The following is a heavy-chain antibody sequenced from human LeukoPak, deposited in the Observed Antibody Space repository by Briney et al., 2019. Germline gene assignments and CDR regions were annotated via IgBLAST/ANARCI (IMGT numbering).Heavy chain of an antibody. CDR2: TRNKANSYTT. CDR3: ARAVSDGYDFWSGYYIDY. V-gene: IGHV3-72*01. J-gene: IGHJ4*02. CDR1: GFTFSSYA. D-gene: IGHD3-3*01. Sequence: GSLRLSCAASGFTFSSYAMSWVRQAPGKGLEWVGRTRNKANSYTTEYAASVKGRFTISRDDSKNSLYLQMNSLKTEDTAVYYCARAVSDGYDFWSGYYIDYWGQGTLVTVSS.